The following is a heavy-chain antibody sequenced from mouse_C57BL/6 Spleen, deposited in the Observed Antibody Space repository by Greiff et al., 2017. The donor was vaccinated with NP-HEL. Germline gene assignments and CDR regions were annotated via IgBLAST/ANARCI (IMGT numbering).Heavy chain of an antibody. Sequence: EVQLQQSGPELVKPGASVKISCKASGYTFTDYYMNWVKQSHGKSLEWIGDINPNNGGTSYNQKFKGKATLTVDKSSSTAYMELRSLTSEDSAVYYCARSKITTVVATRQDYWGQGTSVTVSS. CDR1: GYTFTDYY. CDR3: ARSKITTVVATRQDY. CDR2: INPNNGGT. D-gene: IGHD1-1*01. V-gene: IGHV1-26*01. J-gene: IGHJ4*01.